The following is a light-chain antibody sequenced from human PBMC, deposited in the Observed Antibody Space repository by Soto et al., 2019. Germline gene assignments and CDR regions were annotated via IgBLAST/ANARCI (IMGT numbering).Light chain of an antibody. V-gene: IGKV3-20*01. CDR1: QSVSSSY. CDR2: GAS. Sequence: EIVLTQSPGTLSLSPGERATLSCRASQSVSSSYLAWYQQKPGQAPRLLIYGASSRATGIPDRFSGSGSGTDFTLTISRLEPEDFAVYYWQQYGSPGTFGPGTKVDIK. CDR3: QQYGSPGT. J-gene: IGKJ3*01.